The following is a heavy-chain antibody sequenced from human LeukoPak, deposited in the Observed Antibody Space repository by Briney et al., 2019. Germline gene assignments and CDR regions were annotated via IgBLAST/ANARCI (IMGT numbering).Heavy chain of an antibody. Sequence: GASVKVSCKVSGYTLTELSLHWVRQTPGKGLEWMGGFDPEDGETIHAQKFQGRVTMTEDTSTDTAYMELSSLRSEDTAVYYCATGTYYYGLNIFNIWGQGTMVTVSS. V-gene: IGHV1-24*01. CDR1: GYTLTELS. J-gene: IGHJ3*02. CDR3: ATGTYYYGLNIFNI. D-gene: IGHD3-10*01. CDR2: FDPEDGET.